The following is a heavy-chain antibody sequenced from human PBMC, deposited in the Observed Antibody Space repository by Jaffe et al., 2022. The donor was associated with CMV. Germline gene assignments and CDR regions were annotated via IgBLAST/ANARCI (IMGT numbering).Heavy chain of an antibody. Sequence: QVQLVESGGGVVQPGRSLRLSCAASGFTFSSYGMHWVRQAPGKGLEWVAVIWYDGSNKYYADSVKGRFTISRDNSKNTLYLQMNSLRAEDTAVYYCARVVTLVGALDYWGQGTLVTVSS. J-gene: IGHJ4*02. V-gene: IGHV3-33*08. D-gene: IGHD1-26*01. CDR2: IWYDGSNK. CDR3: ARVVTLVGALDY. CDR1: GFTFSSYG.